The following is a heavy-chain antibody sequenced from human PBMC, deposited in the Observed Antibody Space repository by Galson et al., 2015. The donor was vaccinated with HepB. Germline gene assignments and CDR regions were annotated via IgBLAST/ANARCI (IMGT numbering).Heavy chain of an antibody. CDR1: GFTFDDCA. CDR3: ARVGRITIFGVVMAEPANNNWFDP. CDR2: IYYSGST. V-gene: IGHV4-59*01. D-gene: IGHD3-3*01. J-gene: IGHJ5*02. Sequence: LRLSCAASGFTFDDCAMHWVRQAPGKGLEWIGYIYYSGSTNYNPSLKSRVTISVDTSKNQYSLKLSSATAADTAVYYCARVGRITIFGVVMAEPANNNWFDPWGQGTLVTVSS.